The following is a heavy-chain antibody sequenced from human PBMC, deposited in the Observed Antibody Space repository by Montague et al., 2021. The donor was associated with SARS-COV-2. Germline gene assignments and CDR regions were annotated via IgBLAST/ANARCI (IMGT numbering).Heavy chain of an antibody. V-gene: IGHV4-4*02. D-gene: IGHD2-2*01. CDR3: ATVFGGCSATSCYLYN. Sequence: SETLSLTCAVSGDSMSSNNWWTWVRQSPGKGLEWIGEIHHIVGTNYNPSLKSRVSISVDKSRNQSSLNLNSVTAADTAFYYCATVFGGCSATSCYLYNWGRGTLVTVSS. J-gene: IGHJ4*02. CDR1: GDSMSSNNW. CDR2: IHHIVGT.